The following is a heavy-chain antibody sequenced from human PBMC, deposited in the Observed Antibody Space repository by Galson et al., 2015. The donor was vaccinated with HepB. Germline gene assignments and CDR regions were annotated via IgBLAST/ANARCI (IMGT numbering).Heavy chain of an antibody. CDR3: ARDRVYYYDSSGYYSDAFDI. J-gene: IGHJ3*02. D-gene: IGHD3-22*01. CDR2: INSDGSST. Sequence: SLRLSCAASGFTFSSYWMHWVRQAPGKGLVWVSRINSDGSSTSYADSVKGRFTISRDNAKNTLYLQMNSLRAEDTAVYYCARDRVYYYDSSGYYSDAFDIWGQGTMVTVSS. CDR1: GFTFSSYW. V-gene: IGHV3-74*01.